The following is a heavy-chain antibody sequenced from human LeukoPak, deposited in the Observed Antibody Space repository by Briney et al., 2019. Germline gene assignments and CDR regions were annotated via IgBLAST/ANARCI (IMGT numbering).Heavy chain of an antibody. D-gene: IGHD3-3*01. CDR3: ARLYDFWSGYAFDY. CDR1: GGSISSSSYS. Sequence: SETLSLTCTVSGGSISSSSYSWGWIRQPPGKGLEWIGSIYYSGSTYYNPSLKSRVTISVDTSKNQFSLKLSSVTAADTAVYYCARLYDFWSGYAFDYWGQGTLVTVSS. J-gene: IGHJ4*02. V-gene: IGHV4-39*01. CDR2: IYYSGST.